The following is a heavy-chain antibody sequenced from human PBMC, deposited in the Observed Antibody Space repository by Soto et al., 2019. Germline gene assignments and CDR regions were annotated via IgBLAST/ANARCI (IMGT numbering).Heavy chain of an antibody. CDR3: AHRLKFQGMDV. Sequence: QITLKESGPTVVQPTQTLTLTCTFSGFSVSADGVGVAWIRQHPRQALEWLGLICRNDERWYSPSLKTRLTITKDTSKDPVVLTLTNLDPVDTGTYYCAHRLKFQGMDVWGQGTTVTVSS. V-gene: IGHV2-5*01. CDR2: ICRNDER. CDR1: GFSVSADGVG. J-gene: IGHJ6*02.